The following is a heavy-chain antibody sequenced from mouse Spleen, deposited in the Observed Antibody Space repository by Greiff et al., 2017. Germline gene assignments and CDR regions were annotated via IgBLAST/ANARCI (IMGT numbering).Heavy chain of an antibody. CDR1: GYTFTSYW. J-gene: IGHJ3*01. CDR2: IHPNSGST. Sequence: VQLQQSGAELVKPGASVKLSCKASGYTFTSYWMHWVKQRPGQGLEWIGMIHPNSGSTNYNEKFKSKATLTVDKSSSTAYMQLSSLTSEDSAVYYCATLYDYDGGLAYWGQGTLVTVSA. V-gene: IGHV1-64*01. CDR3: ATLYDYDGGLAY. D-gene: IGHD2-4*01.